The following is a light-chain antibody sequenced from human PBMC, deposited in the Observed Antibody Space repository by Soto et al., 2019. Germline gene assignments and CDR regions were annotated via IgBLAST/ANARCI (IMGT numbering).Light chain of an antibody. V-gene: IGKV1-9*01. CDR1: QGITNN. Sequence: DIQLTQSPSLLSASVGDRVTITCRASQGITNNLAWYQQKPGKAPKLLIYGAITLQNGVPSRFSGSGSGTQFTLTITSLQPEDFATSYCQHLYSYPSTFGQGTRLEIK. J-gene: IGKJ5*01. CDR2: GAI. CDR3: QHLYSYPST.